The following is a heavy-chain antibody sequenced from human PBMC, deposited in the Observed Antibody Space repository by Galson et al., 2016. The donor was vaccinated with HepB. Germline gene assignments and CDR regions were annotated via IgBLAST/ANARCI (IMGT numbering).Heavy chain of an antibody. CDR3: SRHGDVDTAIVPLHD. CDR2: IDPTDSYT. V-gene: IGHV5-10-1*01. Sequence: QSGAEVKKPGESLKISCQGSGYSFTSAWISWVRQMPGKGLEWMGRIDPTDSYTNYSPSFQGHVTISADSSINTAYLRWRSLNASDTALYYCSRHGDVDTAIVPLHDWGQGSLVIVSS. D-gene: IGHD5-18*01. J-gene: IGHJ4*02. CDR1: GYSFTSAW.